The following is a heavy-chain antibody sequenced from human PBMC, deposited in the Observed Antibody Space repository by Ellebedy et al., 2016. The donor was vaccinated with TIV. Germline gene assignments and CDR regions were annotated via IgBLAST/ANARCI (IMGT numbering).Heavy chain of an antibody. J-gene: IGHJ5*02. CDR1: GFAFNEYA. CDR2: LSVDGSTS. Sequence: GESLKIPCTASGFAFNEYAMHWVRQAPGRGLEWVSLLSVDGSTSFYADSVRGRFTVSRDNSKNSLYLQMNSLKSEDTAFYYCTKASFDPWGQGTLVTVSS. CDR3: TKASFDP. V-gene: IGHV3-43*02.